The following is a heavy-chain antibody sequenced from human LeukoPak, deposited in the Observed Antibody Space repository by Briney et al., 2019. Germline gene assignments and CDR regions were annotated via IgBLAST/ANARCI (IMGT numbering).Heavy chain of an antibody. CDR2: ICGNGDTS. J-gene: IGHJ4*02. Sequence: GGSLRLSCVASGFTFYNYAMHWVRQAPGKGLEYVSAICGNGDTSYYADSVKGRFTISRDNSKNTVYLQLGSPRTEDMAVYYCATRHEYSYPYWGQGTLVTVSS. CDR3: ATRHEYSYPY. D-gene: IGHD5-18*01. V-gene: IGHV3-64*02. CDR1: GFTFYNYA.